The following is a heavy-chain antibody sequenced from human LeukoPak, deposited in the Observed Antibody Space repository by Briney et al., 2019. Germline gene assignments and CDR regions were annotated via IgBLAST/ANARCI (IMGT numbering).Heavy chain of an antibody. J-gene: IGHJ5*02. CDR3: ARHGGIEDNWFDP. CDR1: GYSFSNYW. CDR2: IYPGDSDT. V-gene: IGHV5-51*01. Sequence: GESLKISCKGSGYSFSNYWIGWVRQMPGKGLEWMGTIYPGDSDTRYSPSFQGQVTISADKSISTAYLQWSSLKASDTAMYYCARHGGIEDNWFDPWGQGTLVTVSS. D-gene: IGHD2-15*01.